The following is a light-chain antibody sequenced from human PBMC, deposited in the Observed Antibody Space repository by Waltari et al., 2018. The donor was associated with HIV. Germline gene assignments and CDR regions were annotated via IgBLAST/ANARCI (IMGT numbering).Light chain of an antibody. CDR2: GNN. CDR3: QSYDTSLSGSV. V-gene: IGLV1-40*01. Sequence: QSVLTQPPSVSGAPGQRVTISCTGSSSNIGARARFDVHWYQQLPGTATKLLIYGNNSRASGVPGRCSGSRSGASASLAITGLQAEDGADYCCQSYDTSLSGSVFGGGTKLAVL. CDR1: SSNIGARARFD. J-gene: IGLJ3*02.